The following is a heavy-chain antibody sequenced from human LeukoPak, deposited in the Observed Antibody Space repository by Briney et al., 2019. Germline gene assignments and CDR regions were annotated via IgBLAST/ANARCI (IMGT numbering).Heavy chain of an antibody. CDR2: IYYSGST. V-gene: IGHV4-59*01. Sequence: SETLSLTCTVSGGSISSYYWSWIRQPPGKGLEWIGYIYYSGSTNYNPSLKSRVTISVDTSKNQFSLKLSSVTAADTAMYYCARERYGDSVDYWGQGTLVTVSS. J-gene: IGHJ4*02. D-gene: IGHD4-17*01. CDR3: ARERYGDSVDY. CDR1: GGSISSYY.